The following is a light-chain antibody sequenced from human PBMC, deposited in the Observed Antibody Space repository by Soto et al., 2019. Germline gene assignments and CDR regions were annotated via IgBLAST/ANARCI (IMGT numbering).Light chain of an antibody. CDR3: QQRSNWPPYT. V-gene: IGKV3-11*01. CDR1: QSVSSY. Sequence: EIVLTQSPATLSLSPGERATLSCRASQSVSSYLAWYQQKPGQAPRLLIYDASNRATGITARFSGSGSGTDFTLTISSLEPEDFAVYYCQQRSNWPPYTFGQGTKLEIQ. CDR2: DAS. J-gene: IGKJ2*01.